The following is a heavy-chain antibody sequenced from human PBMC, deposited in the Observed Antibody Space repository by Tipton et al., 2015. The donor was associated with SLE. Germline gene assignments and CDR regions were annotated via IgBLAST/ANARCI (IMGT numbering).Heavy chain of an antibody. CDR3: ARSLIAVAGTGVYYYGMDV. J-gene: IGHJ6*02. Sequence: QSGAEVKKPGASVKVSCKASGYTFTGYCMHWVRQAPGQGLEWMGIINPSGGSTSYAQKFQGRVTMTRDTSTSTVYMELSSLRSEDTAVYYCARSLIAVAGTGVYYYGMDVWGQGTTVTVSS. D-gene: IGHD6-19*01. CDR2: INPSGGST. V-gene: IGHV1-46*01. CDR1: GYTFTGYC.